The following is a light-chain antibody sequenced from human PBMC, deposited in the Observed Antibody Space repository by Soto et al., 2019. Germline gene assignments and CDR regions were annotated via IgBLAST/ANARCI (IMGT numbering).Light chain of an antibody. CDR3: QTWATGTVL. J-gene: IGLJ2*01. CDR2: LNSDGSH. CDR1: SEHSSYP. Sequence: QPVLTQSPSASASLGASVKLTCTLSSEHSSYPIAWHQQRPEKGPRYLMKLNSDGSHNKGDGIPDRFSGSSSGAERYLTISRLQSEDEADYYCQTWATGTVLFGGGTKLTVL. V-gene: IGLV4-69*01.